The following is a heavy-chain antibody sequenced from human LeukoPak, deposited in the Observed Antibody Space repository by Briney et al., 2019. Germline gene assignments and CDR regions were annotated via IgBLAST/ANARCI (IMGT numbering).Heavy chain of an antibody. V-gene: IGHV1-2*02. CDR2: INPNSGGT. J-gene: IGHJ4*02. CDR1: GYTFTGYY. Sequence: ASVKVSCTTSGYTFTGYYIHWVRQAPGQGLEWMGWINPNSGGTNYAQKFQGRVTMTRDTSISTAYMELSRLRSDDTAVYYCVPSSETMREAPYYFDYWGQGTLVTVSS. D-gene: IGHD3-22*01. CDR3: VPSSETMREAPYYFDY.